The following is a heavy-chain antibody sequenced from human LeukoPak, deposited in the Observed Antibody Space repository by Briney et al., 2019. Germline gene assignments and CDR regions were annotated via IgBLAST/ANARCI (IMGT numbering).Heavy chain of an antibody. D-gene: IGHD2-15*01. J-gene: IGHJ2*01. V-gene: IGHV3-48*02. CDR3: ARAYCSGGSCPYWYFDL. CDR2: ISSSSSTI. CDR1: GFTFSSYS. Sequence: PGGSLRLSCAASGFTFSSYSMNWVRQAPGKGLEWVSYISSSSSTIYYADSVKGRFTISRDNAKNSLYLQMNSLRDEDTAVYYCARAYCSGGSCPYWYFDLWGRGTLVTVSS.